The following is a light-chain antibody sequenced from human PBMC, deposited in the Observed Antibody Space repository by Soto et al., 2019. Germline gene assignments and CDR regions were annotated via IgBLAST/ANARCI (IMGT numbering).Light chain of an antibody. CDR1: SSNIGAGYD. CDR2: GNS. V-gene: IGLV1-40*01. J-gene: IGLJ3*02. Sequence: QSVLTQPPSVSGAPGQRVTISCTGSSSNIGAGYDVHWYQQLPGTAPKLLIYGNSNRPSVVPDRFSGSKSGTSASLAITGLRAEDEADYYCQSYYSSLSGWVFGGGTKRIVL. CDR3: QSYYSSLSGWV.